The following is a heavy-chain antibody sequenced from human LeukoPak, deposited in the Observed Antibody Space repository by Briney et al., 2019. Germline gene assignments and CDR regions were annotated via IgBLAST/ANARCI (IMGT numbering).Heavy chain of an antibody. V-gene: IGHV1-2*04. D-gene: IGHD6-19*01. CDR2: INPNSGGT. J-gene: IGHJ6*02. CDR3: AREDDSSGFCGMDV. CDR1: GYTFTGYY. Sequence: ASVKVSCKASGYTFTGYYMHWVRQAPGQGLEWMGWINPNSGGTNYAQKFQGWVTMTRDTSISTAYMELSRLRSDDTAVYYCAREDDSSGFCGMDVWGQGTTVTVSS.